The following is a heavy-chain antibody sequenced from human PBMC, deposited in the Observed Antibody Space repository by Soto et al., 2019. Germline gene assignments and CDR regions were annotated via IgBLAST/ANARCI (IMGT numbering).Heavy chain of an antibody. V-gene: IGHV3-23*01. CDR3: AKGPITMVRGAYCGMDV. CDR2: ISGSGGST. Sequence: EVQLLESGGGLVQPGGSLRLSCAASGFTFSSYAMSWVRQAPGKGLEWVSAISGSGGSTYYADSVKGRFTISRDNSKNTLYLQMNGLRAEDTAVYYCAKGPITMVRGAYCGMDVWGQGTTVTVSS. J-gene: IGHJ6*02. CDR1: GFTFSSYA. D-gene: IGHD3-10*01.